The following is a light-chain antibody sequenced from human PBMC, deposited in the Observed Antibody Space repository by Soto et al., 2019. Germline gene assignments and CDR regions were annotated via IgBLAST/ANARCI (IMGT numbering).Light chain of an antibody. V-gene: IGKV1-5*01. CDR1: QSITTF. CDR3: QQYSTYPLT. Sequence: DIQMTQSPSTLSASVGDRVTITCRASQSITTFLAWYQQKPGKAPQILIYDASKLEPGVPSRLSGGGSGTEFTLTFSSLQPDDFATYYCQQYSTYPLTFGGGTKVDIK. CDR2: DAS. J-gene: IGKJ4*01.